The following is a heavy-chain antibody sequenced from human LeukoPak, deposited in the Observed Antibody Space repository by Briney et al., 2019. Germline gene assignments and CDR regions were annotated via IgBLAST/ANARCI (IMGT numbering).Heavy chain of an antibody. CDR1: GGSISSYY. CDR3: ARDTYYYGSGTYYFNY. CDR2: THISGST. V-gene: IGHV4-4*07. Sequence: SETLSLTCTVSGGSISSYYWTWIRQPAGKGLEWIGRTHISGSTNYNPSLKSRVTMSVDTSKNQFSLKLTSVTAADTAVYYCARDTYYYGSGTYYFNYWGQGTLVTVSS. J-gene: IGHJ4*02. D-gene: IGHD3-10*01.